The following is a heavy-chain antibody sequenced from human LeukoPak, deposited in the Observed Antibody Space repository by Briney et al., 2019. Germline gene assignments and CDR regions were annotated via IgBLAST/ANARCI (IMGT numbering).Heavy chain of an antibody. CDR1: GGTFSSYA. J-gene: IGHJ4*02. CDR2: IIPIFGTA. Sequence: ASVKVSCKASGGTFSSYAISWVRQAPGQGLEWMGGIIPIFGTANYAQKFQGRVTITADESTSTAYMELSSLRSEDTAVYYCARGVPAAMMGVYYFDYWGQGTLVTVSS. V-gene: IGHV1-69*13. D-gene: IGHD2-2*01. CDR3: ARGVPAAMMGVYYFDY.